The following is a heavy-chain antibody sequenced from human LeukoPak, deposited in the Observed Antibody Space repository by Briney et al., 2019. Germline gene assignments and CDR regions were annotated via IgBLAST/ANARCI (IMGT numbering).Heavy chain of an antibody. CDR2: INPNSGGT. CDR3: AKTDAPSYDLGSYYWFDP. Sequence: GASVKVSCKASGYTFSGYYMHWVRQAPGQGLEWMGWINPNSGGTNYAQKFQGRVTMTRDTSISTAYMELSRLRSDDTAVYYFAKTDAPSYDLGSYYWFDPWGQGTRVTVSS. CDR1: GYTFSGYY. J-gene: IGHJ5*02. D-gene: IGHD3-10*01. V-gene: IGHV1-2*02.